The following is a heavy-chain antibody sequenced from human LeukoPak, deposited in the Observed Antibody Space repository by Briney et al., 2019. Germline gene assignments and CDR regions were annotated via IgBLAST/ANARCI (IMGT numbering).Heavy chain of an antibody. CDR1: GFTFAIYS. D-gene: IGHD1-1*01. CDR2: ISGDSTYI. J-gene: IGHJ4*02. V-gene: IGHV3-21*01. CDR3: ARVSGRLERESDLDY. Sequence: GGSLRLSCAASGFTFAIYSMNWVRQAPGNGLEWVSSISGDSTYIYNAGSVKGRFTISRDNAQASLYLQMISLRADDTAVYYCARVSGRLERESDLDYWGQGTLVIVSS.